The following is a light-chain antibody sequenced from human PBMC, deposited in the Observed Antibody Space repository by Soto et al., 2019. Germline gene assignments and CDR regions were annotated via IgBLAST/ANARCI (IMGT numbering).Light chain of an antibody. V-gene: IGKV3-15*01. CDR1: QGVSSN. Sequence: EVAMTQSPATLSVSPGERAILSCRTSQGVSSNLAWYQQKPGLPPRLLIYGASTRATGIPARFSGSGSGTEFTLTISSLQSEDFAVYYCQQYDNRPPFTFGSGTKVDIK. J-gene: IGKJ3*01. CDR3: QQYDNRPPFT. CDR2: GAS.